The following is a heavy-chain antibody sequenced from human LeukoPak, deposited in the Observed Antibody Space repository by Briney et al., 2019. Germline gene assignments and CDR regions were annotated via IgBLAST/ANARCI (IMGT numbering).Heavy chain of an antibody. CDR2: ISSSSSTI. Sequence: GGSLRLSCTASGFTFSSYSMTWVRQAPGKGLEWVSYISSSSSTIYYADSVKGRFTISRDNAKNSLYLQMNSLRAEDTAVYYCARDILTGSQSRFQHWGQGTLVTVSS. V-gene: IGHV3-48*04. CDR3: ARDILTGSQSRFQH. J-gene: IGHJ1*01. CDR1: GFTFSSYS. D-gene: IGHD3-9*01.